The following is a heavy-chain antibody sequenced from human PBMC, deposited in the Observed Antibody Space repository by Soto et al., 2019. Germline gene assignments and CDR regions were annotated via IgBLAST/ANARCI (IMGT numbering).Heavy chain of an antibody. V-gene: IGHV1-69*01. J-gene: IGHJ5*01. CDR1: GGNFSTSA. Sequence: QVQLVQSGAEVKKPGSSVKVSCKASGGNFSTSAFTWVRQAPGQGLEWMGGIMPIFGTADYAQNFQGRVTITADESTSTSFLELSSLRSEDTGVYFCARDVIIIFGVPPKEGWFDSWGQGTLVTVSS. CDR3: ARDVIIIFGVPPKEGWFDS. CDR2: IMPIFGTA. D-gene: IGHD3-3*02.